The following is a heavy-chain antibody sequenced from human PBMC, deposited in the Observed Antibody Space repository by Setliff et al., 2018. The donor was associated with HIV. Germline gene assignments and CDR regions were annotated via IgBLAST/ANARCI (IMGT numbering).Heavy chain of an antibody. D-gene: IGHD6-13*01. CDR2: IYHSGST. V-gene: IGHV4-30-4*01. CDR1: GDSINSGDYY. CDR3: ARADSSSWFFATFDI. J-gene: IGHJ3*02. Sequence: TLSLTCTVSGDSINSGDYYWSWIRQPPGKGLEWIGYIYHSGSTHYNPSLNSRVAFSVDTSKNQFSLKLYSVTVADTAFYYCARADSSSWFFATFDIWGQGTRGTV.